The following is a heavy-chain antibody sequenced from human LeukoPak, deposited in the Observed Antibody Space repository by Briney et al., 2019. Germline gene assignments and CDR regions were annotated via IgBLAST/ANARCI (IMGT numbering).Heavy chain of an antibody. CDR1: GYTFTAYY. V-gene: IGHV1-2*02. CDR3: ETGGNYGLGYCRSGICYQMD. D-gene: IGHD2-15*01. J-gene: IGHJ4*02. CDR2: INPNSGGT. Sequence: ASVKVSYKASGYTFTAYYVHWVRQAPGQGLEWMGWINPNSGGTNTARKFGGRVTMTGGKSISKGDMELSRLRSDETTVYYCETGGNYGLGYCRSGICYQMDWGQGTLVTVSS.